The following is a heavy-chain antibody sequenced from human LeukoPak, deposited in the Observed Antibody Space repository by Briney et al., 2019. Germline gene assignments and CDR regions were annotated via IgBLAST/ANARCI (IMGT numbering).Heavy chain of an antibody. D-gene: IGHD3-22*01. CDR3: GSDYYDSSGSFRT. J-gene: IGHJ5*02. V-gene: IGHV1-69*05. CDR1: GGTFSSYA. CDR2: IIPIFGTA. Sequence: SVKVSCKAPGGTFSSYAISWVGQAPGQWLEWMGRIIPIFGTANYAQKFQGRVTITTDESTSTAYMELSSLRSEDTAVYYCGSDYYDSSGSFRTWGQGTLVTVSS.